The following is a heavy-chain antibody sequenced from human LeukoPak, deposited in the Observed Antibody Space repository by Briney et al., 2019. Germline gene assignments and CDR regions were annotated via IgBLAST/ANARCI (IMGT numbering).Heavy chain of an antibody. CDR2: IIACKGNT. CDR3: ARVELYYYDSSGYYLNFDY. Sequence: ASVKVSCKASGYTFTSYYMHWVRQAPGHGIEWMGWIIACKGNTNYAQKLQGRVTMTTDTSTSTAYMELRSLRSDDTAVYYCARVELYYYDSSGYYLNFDYWGQGTLVTVSS. D-gene: IGHD3-22*01. V-gene: IGHV1-18*04. CDR1: GYTFTSYY. J-gene: IGHJ4*02.